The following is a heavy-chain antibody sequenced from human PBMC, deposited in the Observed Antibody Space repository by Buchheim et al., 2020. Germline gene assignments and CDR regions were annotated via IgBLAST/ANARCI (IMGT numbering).Heavy chain of an antibody. D-gene: IGHD3-10*01. J-gene: IGHJ3*02. CDR3: ARAMVRGPYDAFDI. CDR1: GFTFSSYE. Sequence: EVQLVESGGGLVQPGGSLRLSCAASGFTFSSYEMNWVRQAPGKGLEWVSYISSSGSTIYYADSVKGRFTISRDNAKNSPYLQMNSLRAEDTAVYYCARAMVRGPYDAFDIWGQGT. CDR2: ISSSGSTI. V-gene: IGHV3-48*03.